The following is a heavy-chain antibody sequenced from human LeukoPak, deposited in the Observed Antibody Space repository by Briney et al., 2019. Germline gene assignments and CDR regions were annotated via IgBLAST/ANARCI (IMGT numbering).Heavy chain of an antibody. V-gene: IGHV1-18*01. CDR3: ARADGTNSGTNAFDV. D-gene: IGHD4-23*01. Sequence: GASVKVSCKTSGYRFNVYDILWVRQAPGHGLDYVGWISTYTGRAEYAQKFQGRVSVITDTSTSTAYLELTNLTSSDTGLYYCARADGTNSGTNAFDVWGLGTTVTVAS. CDR2: ISTYTGRA. CDR1: GYRFNVYD. J-gene: IGHJ3*01.